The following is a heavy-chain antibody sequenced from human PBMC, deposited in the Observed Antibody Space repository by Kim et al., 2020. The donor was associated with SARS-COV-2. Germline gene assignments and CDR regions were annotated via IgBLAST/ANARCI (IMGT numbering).Heavy chain of an antibody. CDR1: GFTFSSYA. CDR3: AKDRPSKVTTLYYYYYYGMDV. Sequence: GGSLRLSCAASGFTFSSYAMSWVRQAPGKGLEWVSAISGSGGSTYYADSVKGRFTISRDNSKNTLYLQMNSLRAEDTAVYYCAKDRPSKVTTLYYYYYYGMDVWGQGTTVTVSS. D-gene: IGHD4-17*01. J-gene: IGHJ6*02. CDR2: ISGSGGST. V-gene: IGHV3-23*01.